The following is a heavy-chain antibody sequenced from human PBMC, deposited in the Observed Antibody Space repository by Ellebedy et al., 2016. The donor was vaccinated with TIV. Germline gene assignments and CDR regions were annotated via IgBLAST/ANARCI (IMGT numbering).Heavy chain of an antibody. Sequence: PGGSLRPSCAASGFTFSNYAMGWVRQAPGKGLEWFSSIRGRDGRTSYTDSAKGRFTIPRDNSKNTLFLQMNNLRVEDTDMYYSARDDALDGGYLDSWGQGTLVTVSS. V-gene: IGHV3-23*01. CDR1: GFTFSNYA. CDR3: ARDDALDGGYLDS. D-gene: IGHD3-16*01. J-gene: IGHJ4*02. CDR2: IRGRDGRT.